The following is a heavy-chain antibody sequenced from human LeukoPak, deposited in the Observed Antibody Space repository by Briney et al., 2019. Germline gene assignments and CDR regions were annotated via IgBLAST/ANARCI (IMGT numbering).Heavy chain of an antibody. D-gene: IGHD3-10*01. CDR3: ARNRGTYGSGKLDWFDP. J-gene: IGHJ5*02. CDR2: IRPNSGGT. CDR1: GYTFGAYY. V-gene: IGHV1-2*02. Sequence: GASVKVSCKASGYTFGAYYMYWVRQAPGQGLEWMGWIRPNSGGTNYAQKFQGRVTMTRDTSISTAYMELSRLRSDDTAVYYCARNRGTYGSGKLDWFDPWGQGTLVTVSS.